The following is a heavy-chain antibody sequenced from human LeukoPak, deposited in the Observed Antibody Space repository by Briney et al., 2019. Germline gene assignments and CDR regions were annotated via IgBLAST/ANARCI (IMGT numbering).Heavy chain of an antibody. D-gene: IGHD3-22*01. CDR2: IWYDGSNK. CDR1: GFTFSSYG. J-gene: IGHJ4*02. CDR3: AKNRPQGGYYQIDY. V-gene: IGHV3-33*06. Sequence: GGSLRLSCAASGFTFSSYGMHWVRQAPGKGLEWVPVIWYDGSNKYYADSVKGRFTISRDNSKNTLYLQMNSLRAEDTAVYYCAKNRPQGGYYQIDYWGQGTLVTVSS.